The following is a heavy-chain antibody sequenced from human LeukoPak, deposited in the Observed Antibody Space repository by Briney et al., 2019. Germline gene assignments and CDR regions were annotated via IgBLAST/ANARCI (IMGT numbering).Heavy chain of an antibody. D-gene: IGHD1-26*01. CDR2: IYTSGSN. CDR3: ARALVGATGAFDI. Sequence: SQTLSLTCTVSGGSISSGSYYWSWIRQPAGKGLEWIGRIYTSGSNNYNPSLKSRVTIAVDTSKNQFSLKLSSVTAADTAVYYCARALVGATGAFDIWGQGTMVTVSS. V-gene: IGHV4-61*02. CDR1: GGSISSGSYY. J-gene: IGHJ3*02.